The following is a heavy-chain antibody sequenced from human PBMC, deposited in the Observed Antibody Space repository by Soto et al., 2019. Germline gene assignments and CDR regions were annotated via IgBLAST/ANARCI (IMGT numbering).Heavy chain of an antibody. V-gene: IGHV3-7*04. CDR2: IKQDGSEK. D-gene: IGHD3-22*01. J-gene: IGHJ3*02. CDR1: GGSISSYY. Sequence: ETLSLTCTVSGGSISSYYWSWVRQAPGKGLEWVANIKQDGSEKWYVDSVKGRFTISRDNAKNSLYLQMNSLRAEDTAVYYCARGDYYDSSGPFSDAFDIWGQGTMVT. CDR3: ARGDYYDSSGPFSDAFDI.